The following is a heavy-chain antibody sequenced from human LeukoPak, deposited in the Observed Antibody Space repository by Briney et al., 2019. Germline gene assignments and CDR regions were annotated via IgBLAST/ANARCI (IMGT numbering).Heavy chain of an antibody. D-gene: IGHD6-13*01. CDR1: GFTFSSYG. V-gene: IGHV3-30*18. CDR3: AKALSYSSSSILEC. CDR2: ISYDESNK. Sequence: PGGSLRLSCAASGFTFSSYGMHWVRQAPGKGLEWVAIISYDESNKYYADSGKGRFTISRDNSKNTLYLQMNSLRPEDTAVYYCAKALSYSSSSILECWGQGTLVTVSS. J-gene: IGHJ4*02.